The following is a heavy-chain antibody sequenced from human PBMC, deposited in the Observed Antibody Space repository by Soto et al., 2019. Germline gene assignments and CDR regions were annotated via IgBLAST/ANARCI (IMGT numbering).Heavy chain of an antibody. J-gene: IGHJ5*02. V-gene: IGHV4-4*07. D-gene: IGHD6-13*01. Sequence: ATLCLTCTVSGASMNSYHWSWIRQPAGKGLEWIGHIHSSGSTNYNPSLKSRVTMSVDTSKNQFSLRLMSLTAADTAVYYCARDQGVAAAGITWFDPWGQGSLVTV. CDR2: IHSSGST. CDR3: ARDQGVAAAGITWFDP. CDR1: GASMNSYH.